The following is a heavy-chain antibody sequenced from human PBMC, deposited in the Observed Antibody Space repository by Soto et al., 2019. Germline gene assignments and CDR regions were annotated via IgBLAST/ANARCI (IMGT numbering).Heavy chain of an antibody. J-gene: IGHJ4*02. V-gene: IGHV3-7*01. D-gene: IGHD3-3*01. CDR1: GFTFSSYW. CDR3: ARALHSYDFWSGYCSY. Sequence: EVQLVESGGGLVQPGGSLRLSCAASGFTFSSYWMSWVRQAPGKGLEWVANIKQDGSEKYYVDSVKGRFTISRDNAKNSLYLQMNSLRAEDTAVYYCARALHSYDFWSGYCSYWGQGTLVTVSS. CDR2: IKQDGSEK.